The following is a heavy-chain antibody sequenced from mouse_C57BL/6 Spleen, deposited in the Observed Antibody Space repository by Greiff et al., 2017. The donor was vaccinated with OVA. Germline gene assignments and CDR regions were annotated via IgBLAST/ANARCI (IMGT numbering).Heavy chain of an antibody. V-gene: IGHV1-50*01. CDR1: GYTFTSYW. Sequence: VQLQQPGAELVKPGASVKLSCKASGYTFTSYWMQWVKQRPGQGLEWIGEIDPSDSYTNYNQKFKGKATLTVDTSSSTAYMQLSSLTSEDSAVYYCARGTSSGYGYWGQGTTLTVSS. CDR3: ARGTSSGYGY. D-gene: IGHD3-2*02. J-gene: IGHJ2*01. CDR2: IDPSDSYT.